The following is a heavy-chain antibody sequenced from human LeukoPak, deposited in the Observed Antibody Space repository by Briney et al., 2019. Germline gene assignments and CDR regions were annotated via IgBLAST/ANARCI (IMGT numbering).Heavy chain of an antibody. CDR3: ARDSAGGYSP. Sequence: ASVKVSCKVSGYTLIEISIYWVRQAPGQGLEWMGWISAYNGNTNYAQKLQGRVTMTTDTSTSTAYMELRSLRSDDTAVYYCARDSAGGYSPWGQGTLVTVSS. CDR2: ISAYNGNT. J-gene: IGHJ5*02. V-gene: IGHV1-18*01. D-gene: IGHD5-18*01. CDR1: GYTLIEIS.